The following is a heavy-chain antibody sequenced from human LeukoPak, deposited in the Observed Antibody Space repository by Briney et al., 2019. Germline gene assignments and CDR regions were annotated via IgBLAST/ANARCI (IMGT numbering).Heavy chain of an antibody. CDR3: ARGLGYCGGDCFSSWYLDV. CDR2: MNPQSGDG. V-gene: IGHV1-8*01. CDR1: GHIFTSHD. Sequence: ASVKVSCKTSGHIFTSHDISWLRQAPGQGLEWMGWMNPQSGDGHSAPRFQGRVAMTRDISTNTAYMELRSLRSDDTAVYYCARGLGYCGGDCFSSWYLDVWGHGTLVTVSS. J-gene: IGHJ2*01. D-gene: IGHD2-21*02.